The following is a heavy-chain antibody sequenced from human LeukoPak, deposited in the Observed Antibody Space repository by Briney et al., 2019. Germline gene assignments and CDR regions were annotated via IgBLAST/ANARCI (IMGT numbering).Heavy chain of an antibody. D-gene: IGHD4-17*01. J-gene: IGHJ4*02. CDR1: GGSISSYY. V-gene: IGHV4-59*08. CDR3: ARGGAYGDYPDY. CDR2: IYYSGST. Sequence: SETLSLTCTVSGGSISSYYWSWIRQPPGKGLEWIGYIYYSGSTNYNPSLKSRVTISVDTSKNQFSLKLSSVTAADTAVYYCARGGAYGDYPDYWGQGTLVTVSS.